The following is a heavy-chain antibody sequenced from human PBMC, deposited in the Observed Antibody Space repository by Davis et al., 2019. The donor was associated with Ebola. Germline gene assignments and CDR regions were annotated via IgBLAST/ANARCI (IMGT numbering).Heavy chain of an antibody. J-gene: IGHJ6*02. V-gene: IGHV3-9*01. CDR1: GFTFDDYA. CDR3: AKDIQYSSYYYYGMDV. D-gene: IGHD6-6*01. Sequence: PGGSLRLSCAASGFTFDDYAMHWVRQAPGKGLEWVSGISWNSGSIGYADSVKGRFTISRDNAKNSLYLQMNSLRAEDTALYYCAKDIQYSSYYYYGMDVWGQGTTVTVSS. CDR2: ISWNSGSI.